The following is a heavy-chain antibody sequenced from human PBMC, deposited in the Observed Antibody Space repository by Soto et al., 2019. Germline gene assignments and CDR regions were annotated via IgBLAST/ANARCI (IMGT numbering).Heavy chain of an antibody. Sequence: GGSLRLSCTGSGFTFGDYAMSWVRQAPGKGLEWVSAISGSGGSTYYADSVKGRFTISRDNSKNTLYLQMNSLRAEDTAVYYCAKDKGPAYDSSGYLHWGQGTLVTVSS. CDR1: GFTFGDYA. CDR3: AKDKGPAYDSSGYLH. D-gene: IGHD3-22*01. J-gene: IGHJ4*02. CDR2: ISGSGGST. V-gene: IGHV3-23*01.